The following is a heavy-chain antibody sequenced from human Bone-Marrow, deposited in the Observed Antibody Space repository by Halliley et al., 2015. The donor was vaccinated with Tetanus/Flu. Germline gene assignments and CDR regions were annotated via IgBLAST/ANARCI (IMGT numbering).Heavy chain of an antibody. CDR2: FFGGGGT. CDR3: AEEFDHGFPY. J-gene: IGHJ4*02. V-gene: IGHV3-53*01. Sequence: GLEWVSFFFGGGGTYYADSVKGRFTISRDTSKNMLFLQMNNLRAEDTAVYYCAEEFDHGFPYWGQGTLVTVSS. D-gene: IGHD3-10*01.